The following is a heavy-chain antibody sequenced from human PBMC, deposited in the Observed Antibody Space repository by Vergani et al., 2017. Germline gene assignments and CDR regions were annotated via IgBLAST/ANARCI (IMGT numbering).Heavy chain of an antibody. CDR3: ARDRGDTAMPDYFDY. CDR1: GDSISSYY. CDR2: IYYSGST. Sequence: QVQLQESGPGLVKPSETLSLTCTVSGDSISSYYWSWIRQPPGKGLEWIGYIYYSGSTDYNPSLKSRVTLSVDTSKNQFSLRLSSVTAADTAVYYCARDRGDTAMPDYFDYWGQGTLVTVSS. D-gene: IGHD5-18*01. V-gene: IGHV4-59*01. J-gene: IGHJ4*02.